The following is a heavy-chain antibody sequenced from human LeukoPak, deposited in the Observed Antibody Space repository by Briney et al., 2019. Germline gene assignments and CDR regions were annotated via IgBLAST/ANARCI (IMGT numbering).Heavy chain of an antibody. CDR3: ARVVAAAGNNWFDP. CDR1: GDSITSGGYS. D-gene: IGHD6-25*01. J-gene: IGHJ5*02. CDR2: IHDSGST. V-gene: IGHV4-30-4*07. Sequence: PSETLSLTCAVSGDSITSGGYSWSWIRQTPGKGLEWIAYIHDSGSTYNNPSLKSRLSISIDTSKNQFSLKLNSVTAADTAVYYCARVVAAAGNNWFDPWGQGTPVTVSS.